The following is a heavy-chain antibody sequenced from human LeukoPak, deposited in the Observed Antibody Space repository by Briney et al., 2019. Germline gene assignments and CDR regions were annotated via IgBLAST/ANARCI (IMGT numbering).Heavy chain of an antibody. Sequence: GGSLRLSCAASGFTFSNYWMHWVRQAPGKGPVWVSRINSDGINTSYADSVKGRFTISRDNAKNTLNLQMNSLRAEDTAVYYCARDLGQYYDTSDNWFDPWGQGTLVTVSS. CDR3: ARDLGQYYDTSDNWFDP. D-gene: IGHD3-22*01. V-gene: IGHV3-74*01. CDR1: GFTFSNYW. J-gene: IGHJ5*02. CDR2: INSDGINT.